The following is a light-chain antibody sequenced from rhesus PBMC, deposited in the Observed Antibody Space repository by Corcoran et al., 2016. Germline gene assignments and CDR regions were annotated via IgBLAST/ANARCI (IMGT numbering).Light chain of an antibody. Sequence: DIQMTQSPSSLSASLGDTVTITCRASQSISSWLAWYQQKPGKAPNLLIYKASSLQSGVPARFSGSGAGTDFTLTISSLQSEDVATYYCQQYSSSPLTFGGGTKVEL. CDR1: QSISSW. CDR3: QQYSSSPLT. J-gene: IGKJ4*01. CDR2: KAS. V-gene: IGKV1-22*01.